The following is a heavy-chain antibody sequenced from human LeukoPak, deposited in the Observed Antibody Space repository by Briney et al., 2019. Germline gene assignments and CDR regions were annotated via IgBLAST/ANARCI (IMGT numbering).Heavy chain of an antibody. J-gene: IGHJ5*02. CDR1: GGTVSSYV. CDR3: ARAEDQGRYFDWLPGFAP. CDR2: VLPIFGTA. V-gene: IGHV1-69*13. D-gene: IGHD3-9*01. Sequence: GASVEVSCKASGGTVSSYVISWVRQAPGQGLEWMGGVLPIFGTAIYAQKWQGRVTITADESTSTAYMELRSLRSEDTAIYYCARAEDQGRYFDWLPGFAPWGQGTQVIVSS.